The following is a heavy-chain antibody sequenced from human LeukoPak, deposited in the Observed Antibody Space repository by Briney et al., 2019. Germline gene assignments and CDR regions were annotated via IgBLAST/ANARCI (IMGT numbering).Heavy chain of an antibody. CDR1: GGSFSGYY. D-gene: IGHD3-22*01. CDR3: ATDSSGYYSRPLAAAY. V-gene: IGHV4-34*01. J-gene: IGHJ4*02. Sequence: PSDTLSLTCAVHGGSFSGYYWSSLRQPPGKGLDWIGEINHSGSTNSTPSLKSRVTIPVATSKNQFSLKLSSVTAADTAVYYWATDSSGYYSRPLAAAYWGQGNLVTVSS. CDR2: INHSGST.